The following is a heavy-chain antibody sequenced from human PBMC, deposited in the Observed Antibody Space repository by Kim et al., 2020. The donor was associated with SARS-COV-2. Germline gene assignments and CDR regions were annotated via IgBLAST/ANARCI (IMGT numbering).Heavy chain of an antibody. CDR2: IKSKTDGGTT. D-gene: IGHD2-21*02. V-gene: IGHV3-15*01. Sequence: GGSLRLSCAASGFTFSNAWMSWVRQAPGKGLEWVGRIKSKTDGGTTDYAAPVKGRFTISRDDSKNTLYLQMNSLKTEDTAVYYCTTDGGGDRWEPLDYWGQGTLVTVPS. CDR1: GFTFSNAW. CDR3: TTDGGGDRWEPLDY. J-gene: IGHJ4*02.